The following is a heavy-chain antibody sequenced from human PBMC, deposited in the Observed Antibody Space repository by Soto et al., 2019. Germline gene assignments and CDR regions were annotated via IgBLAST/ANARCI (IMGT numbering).Heavy chain of an antibody. J-gene: IGHJ6*02. CDR3: ARDADRLTRGYYYYYYGMDV. V-gene: IGHV3-33*01. CDR2: IWYDGSNK. D-gene: IGHD6-25*01. CDR1: GFTFSSYG. Sequence: PGGSLRLSCAASGFTFSSYGMHWVRQAPGKGLEWVAVIWYDGSNKYYADSVKGRSTISRDNSKNTLYLQMNSLRAEDTAVYYCARDADRLTRGYYYYYYGMDVWGQGTTVTVSS.